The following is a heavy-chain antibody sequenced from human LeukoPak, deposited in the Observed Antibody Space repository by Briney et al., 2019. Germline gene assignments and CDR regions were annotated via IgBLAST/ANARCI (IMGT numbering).Heavy chain of an antibody. CDR1: GFTFSSYG. J-gene: IGHJ4*02. V-gene: IGHV3-30*18. Sequence: GGSLRLSCAASGFTFSSYGMHWVRQAPGKGLEWVAVISYDGSNKYYADSVKGRFTISRDNSKNTLYLQMNSLRAEDTAVYYCAKARSTDYFDYWGQGTLVIVSS. CDR2: ISYDGSNK. CDR3: AKARSTDYFDY.